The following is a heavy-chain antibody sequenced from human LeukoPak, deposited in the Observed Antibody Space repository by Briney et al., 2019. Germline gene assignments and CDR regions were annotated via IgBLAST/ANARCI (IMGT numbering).Heavy chain of an antibody. CDR2: IYWDDDK. CDR1: GFSLSTSGVG. J-gene: IGHJ4*02. Sequence: SGPTLVKPTQTLTLTCTFSGFSLSTSGVGVGWIRQPPGQALEWLAFIYWDDDKRYSPSLKSRLTITKDTSKNQVVLTMTNMDPVDTATYYCARNPINTVALSYWGQGTLVTVSS. CDR3: ARNPINTVALSY. V-gene: IGHV2-5*02. D-gene: IGHD5-12*01.